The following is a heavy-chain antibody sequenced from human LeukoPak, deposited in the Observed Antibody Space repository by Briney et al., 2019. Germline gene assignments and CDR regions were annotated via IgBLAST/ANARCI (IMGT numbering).Heavy chain of an antibody. CDR1: GGSISNYY. CDR2: INYSGST. CDR3: ARHGGGSYFDYEGNWFDP. Sequence: SETLSLTCTVSGGSISNYYWSWIRQPPGKGLEWIGYINYSGSTNYNPSLKSRVTISVDTSKNQFSLKLSSVTAADTAVYYCARHGGGSYFDYEGNWFDPWGQGTLVTVSS. J-gene: IGHJ5*02. D-gene: IGHD1-26*01. V-gene: IGHV4-59*08.